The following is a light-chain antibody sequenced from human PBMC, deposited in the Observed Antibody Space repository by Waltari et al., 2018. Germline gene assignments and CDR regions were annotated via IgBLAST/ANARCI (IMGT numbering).Light chain of an antibody. V-gene: IGLV1-40*01. CDR2: ANT. CDR3: QSYDTTLSGVV. J-gene: IGLJ2*01. CDR1: RSNVGSDSQ. Sequence: QSVLTQQPSVSGAPGQTVTIACGGTRSNVGSDSQENRYQVVAGTAPKVPIFANTNRPSGVPDRFSGSKSGTSASLAITGLQTEDEADYYCQSYDTTLSGVVFGGGTKVTVL.